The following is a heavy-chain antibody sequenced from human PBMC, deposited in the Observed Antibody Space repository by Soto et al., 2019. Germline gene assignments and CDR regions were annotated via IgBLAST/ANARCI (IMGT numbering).Heavy chain of an antibody. Sequence: GESLKISCKGSGYSFTSYWIGWVRQMPGKGLEWMGIIYPGDSDTRYSPSFQGQVTISADKSINTAYLQWSSLKASDTALYYCARHGQAPDLGVVTSAREDYYGMDVWGQGTTGTVSS. V-gene: IGHV5-51*01. CDR1: GYSFTSYW. CDR2: IYPGDSDT. J-gene: IGHJ6*02. CDR3: ARHGQAPDLGVVTSAREDYYGMDV. D-gene: IGHD2-2*01.